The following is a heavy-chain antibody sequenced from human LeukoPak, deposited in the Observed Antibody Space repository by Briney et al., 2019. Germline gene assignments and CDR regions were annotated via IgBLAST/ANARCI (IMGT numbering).Heavy chain of an antibody. J-gene: IGHJ3*02. V-gene: IGHV3-23*01. CDR2: ISGSGGTT. Sequence: GGSLRLSCAASGFTFSTYAMNWVRQAPGKGLEWVSGISGSGGTTYYADSVQGRFTISRDNSKNTLYLQMNSLRAEDTAVYYCATGGDGDAFDIWGQGTMVTVSS. CDR3: ATGGDGDAFDI. D-gene: IGHD2-21*02. CDR1: GFTFSTYA.